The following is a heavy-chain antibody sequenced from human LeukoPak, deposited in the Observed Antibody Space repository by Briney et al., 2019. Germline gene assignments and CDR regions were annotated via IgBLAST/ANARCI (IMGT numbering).Heavy chain of an antibody. Sequence: GGSLRLSCAASRFTFSSYAMHWVRQAPGKGLEWVAVISYDGNNKYYPDSVKGRFTLSRDPSKNTLYLEMTSLRTEDTAVYYCENDGQSTGWYGFDYWGQGTLVTVSS. CDR3: ENDGQSTGWYGFDY. CDR1: RFTFSSYA. J-gene: IGHJ4*02. D-gene: IGHD6-19*01. V-gene: IGHV3-30-3*02. CDR2: ISYDGNNK.